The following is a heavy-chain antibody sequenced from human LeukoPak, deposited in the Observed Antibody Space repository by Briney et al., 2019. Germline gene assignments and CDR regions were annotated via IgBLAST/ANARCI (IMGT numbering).Heavy chain of an antibody. CDR3: TTGGNVLVADTRAFDI. J-gene: IGHJ3*02. V-gene: IGHV3-33*01. CDR1: GFTFSNHA. Sequence: GRSLRLSCAASGFTFSNHAIHWVRQAPGKGLEWVAVIWFDGSNKYYVDSVKGRFTISRDNSKNTVYLQMDSLRAEDTAVYYCTTGGNVLVADTRAFDIWGQGTMVTVSS. D-gene: IGHD2-15*01. CDR2: IWFDGSNK.